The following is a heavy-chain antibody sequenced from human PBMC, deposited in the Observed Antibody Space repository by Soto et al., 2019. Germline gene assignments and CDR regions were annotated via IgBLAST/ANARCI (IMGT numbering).Heavy chain of an antibody. CDR1: GYTFTSYC. D-gene: IGHD3-22*01. J-gene: IGHJ1*01. CDR3: ATAGRDSSGYSSSLH. Sequence: ASVKVSCKCSGYTFTSYCISWVRQAPGQGLEWMGWISAYNGNTNYAQKLQGRVTMTTDTSTSTAYIELRSLRSEDTAVYYCATAGRDSSGYSSSLHWGQGTLVTVSS. CDR2: ISAYNGNT. V-gene: IGHV1-18*04.